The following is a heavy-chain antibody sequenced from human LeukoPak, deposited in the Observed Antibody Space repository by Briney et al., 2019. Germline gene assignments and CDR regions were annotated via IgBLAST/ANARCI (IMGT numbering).Heavy chain of an antibody. D-gene: IGHD3-22*01. Sequence: SETLSLTCTVSGGSISSSSYYWGWIRQPPGKGLEWLGSIYYSGSTYYNPSLKSRVTISVDTSKNQFSLKLSSVTAADTAVYYCARDMYYDSSGPLNWYFDLWGRGTLVTVSS. CDR2: IYYSGST. CDR3: ARDMYYDSSGPLNWYFDL. CDR1: GGSISSSSYY. J-gene: IGHJ2*01. V-gene: IGHV4-39*07.